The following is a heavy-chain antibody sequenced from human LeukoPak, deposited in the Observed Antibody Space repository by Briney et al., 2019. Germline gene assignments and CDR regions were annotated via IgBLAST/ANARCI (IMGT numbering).Heavy chain of an antibody. V-gene: IGHV6-1*01. Sequence: SQTLSLTCAISGDSVSSNIAAWNWIRQSPSRGLEWLGRTYYRSRWYNDYTFSVKSRLTINPDTSKNQFSLQLNSVTPADTAVYYCARGASNSSSWYRRNWFDPWGQGTLVTVSS. J-gene: IGHJ5*02. D-gene: IGHD6-13*01. CDR2: TYYRSRWYN. CDR1: GDSVSSNIAA. CDR3: ARGASNSSSWYRRNWFDP.